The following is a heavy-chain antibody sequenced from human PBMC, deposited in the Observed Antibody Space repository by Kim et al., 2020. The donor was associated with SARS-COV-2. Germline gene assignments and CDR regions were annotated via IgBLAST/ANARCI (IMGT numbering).Heavy chain of an antibody. V-gene: IGHV1-2*02. CDR3: AREFRSLNNWFDP. CDR2: INPTSGGT. CDR1: GYTFTYYY. Sequence: ASVKVSCKASGYTFTYYYIHWVRLAPGQGLECMGWINPTSGGTDYAQKFQGRVTMTRDTSISTVYMELSGLKFDDTAGYYCAREFRSLNNWFDPWGQGTQVTVSS. J-gene: IGHJ5*02.